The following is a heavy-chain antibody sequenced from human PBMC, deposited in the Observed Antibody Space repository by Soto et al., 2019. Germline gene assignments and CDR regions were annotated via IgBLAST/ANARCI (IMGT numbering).Heavy chain of an antibody. CDR3: ARDVGSSGYYDY. V-gene: IGHV4-59*01. CDR1: GGSISSYY. J-gene: IGHJ4*02. CDR2: ISYSGST. D-gene: IGHD3-22*01. Sequence: SETLSLTCTASGGSISSYYWSWIRQPPGKGLEWIGYISYSGSTNYNPSLKSRVTISLDTSKNQFSLKLSSVTAADTAVYYCARDVGSSGYYDYWGQGTLVTVSS.